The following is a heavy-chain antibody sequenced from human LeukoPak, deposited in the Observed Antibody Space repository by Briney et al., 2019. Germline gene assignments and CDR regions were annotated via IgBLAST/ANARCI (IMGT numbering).Heavy chain of an antibody. CDR3: AREHYGDYADAFDI. CDR2: ISDRSSYI. Sequence: PGGSLRLSCAASGFTFSAYSMNWARQAPGKGLQWVSYISDRSSYIYYADSVKGRSTISRDNAKNSLYLQMNSLRAEDTAVYYCAREHYGDYADAFDIWGQGTMVTVSS. J-gene: IGHJ3*02. D-gene: IGHD4-17*01. CDR1: GFTFSAYS. V-gene: IGHV3-21*01.